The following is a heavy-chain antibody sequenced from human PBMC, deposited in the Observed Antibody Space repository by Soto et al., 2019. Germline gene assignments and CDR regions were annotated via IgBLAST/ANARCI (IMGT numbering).Heavy chain of an antibody. V-gene: IGHV3-73*02. CDR3: TRRDDTTEYYYECFDY. CDR1: GFSFSVSA. Sequence: EVQLVESGGGLVQPGGSLKLSCAASGFSFSVSAIHWVRQASGKGLEWVGRVRSKANSYATAYAASVKGRFTISRDDSRNTAYLQMNSLKTEDTAVYYCTRRDDTTEYYYECFDYWGQGTLVTVSS. J-gene: IGHJ4*02. D-gene: IGHD3-22*01. CDR2: VRSKANSYAT.